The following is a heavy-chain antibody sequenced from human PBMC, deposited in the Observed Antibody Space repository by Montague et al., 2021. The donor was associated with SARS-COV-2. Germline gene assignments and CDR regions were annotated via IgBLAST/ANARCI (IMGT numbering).Heavy chain of an antibody. D-gene: IGHD3-3*01. CDR3: ARLARGEYYDFCIGSHAYPRYYYDMDV. CDR2: IYYSGST. V-gene: IGHV4-59*08. Sequence: SETLSLTCTVSGGSISSYYWSWIRQLPGKGLEWIGYIYYSGSTNYNPSLKSRVTISVDTSKNQFSLKLSSVTAADTAVYYCARLARGEYYDFCIGSHAYPRYYYDMDVWGQGTTVTVSS. CDR1: GGSISSYY. J-gene: IGHJ6*02.